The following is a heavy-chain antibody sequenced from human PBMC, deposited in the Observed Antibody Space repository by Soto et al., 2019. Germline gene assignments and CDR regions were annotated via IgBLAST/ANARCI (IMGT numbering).Heavy chain of an antibody. CDR2: VSYDGIDE. CDR3: AMAISTMWAFDI. CDR1: GFTFTSFG. J-gene: IGHJ3*02. D-gene: IGHD3-10*02. V-gene: IGHV3-30*03. Sequence: PGASLRLSCAASGFTFTSFGIHWVRQAPGKGLEWVAVVSYDGIDENYADSVKGRFSISRDNSKNTVYLQMNSLRAEDTAVYYCAMAISTMWAFDIWGQGIMVTVSS.